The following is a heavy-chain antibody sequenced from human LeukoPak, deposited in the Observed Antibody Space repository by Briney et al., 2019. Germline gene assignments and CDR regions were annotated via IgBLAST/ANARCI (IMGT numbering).Heavy chain of an antibody. CDR2: IYYSGST. Sequence: PSQTLSLTCTVSGGSISSGGDYWSWIRQHPGKGLEWIGYIYYSGSTYYNPSLKSRVTISVDTSKNQFSLKLSSVTAADTAVYYCARAYGYDSFDYWGQGTLVTVSS. D-gene: IGHD5-12*01. J-gene: IGHJ4*02. V-gene: IGHV4-31*03. CDR3: ARAYGYDSFDY. CDR1: GGSISSGGDY.